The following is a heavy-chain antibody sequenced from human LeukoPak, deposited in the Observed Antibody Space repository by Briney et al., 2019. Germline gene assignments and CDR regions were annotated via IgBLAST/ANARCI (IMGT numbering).Heavy chain of an antibody. J-gene: IGHJ4*02. D-gene: IGHD6-13*01. CDR3: AREGTSSSWYGVDY. CDR1: GGSITSSSYY. V-gene: IGHV4-39*07. Sequence: SETLSLTCSVSGGSITSSSYYWGWIRQPPEKGLEWIGSIYYTGGTNYSPSLKSRVTISVDTSKNQFSLKLSSVTAADTAVYYCAREGTSSSWYGVDYWGQGTLVTVSS. CDR2: IYYTGGT.